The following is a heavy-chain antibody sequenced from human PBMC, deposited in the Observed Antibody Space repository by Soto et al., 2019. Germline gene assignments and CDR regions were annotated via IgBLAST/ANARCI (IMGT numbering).Heavy chain of an antibody. D-gene: IGHD6-13*01. Sequence: GGSLRLSCAASGFTFSSYAMSWVRQAPGKGLEWVSAISGSGGSTYYADSVKGRFTISRDNSKNTLYLQMNSLRAEDTAVYYCAKDPHIYPDSGSWEDYYMDVWGKGTTVTVSS. CDR1: GFTFSSYA. V-gene: IGHV3-23*01. CDR3: AKDPHIYPDSGSWEDYYMDV. J-gene: IGHJ6*03. CDR2: ISGSGGST.